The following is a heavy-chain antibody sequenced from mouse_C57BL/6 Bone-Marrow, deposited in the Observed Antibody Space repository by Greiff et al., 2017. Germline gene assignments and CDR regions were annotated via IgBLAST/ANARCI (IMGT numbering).Heavy chain of an antibody. V-gene: IGHV1-7*01. D-gene: IGHD2-4*01. CDR2: INPSSGYT. J-gene: IGHJ3*01. CDR3: ASYDYDLAWFAY. CDR1: GYTFTSYW. Sequence: QVQLQQSGAELAKPGASVKLSCKASGYTFTSYWMNWVKQRPGQGLEWIGYINPSSGYTKYNQKFKDKDTLTADKSSSTADMQLSSLTYEDYAVYYCASYDYDLAWFAYWGKGTLVTVSA.